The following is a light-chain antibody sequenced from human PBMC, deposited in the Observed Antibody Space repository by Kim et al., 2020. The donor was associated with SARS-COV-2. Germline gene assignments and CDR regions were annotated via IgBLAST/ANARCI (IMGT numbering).Light chain of an antibody. CDR2: DVS. CDR1: GNS. J-gene: IGKJ2*01. V-gene: IGKV3-11*01. Sequence: GNSLAWYHHRPGQAPRLLMYDVSNRAAGIPARFSGSGSGTDFTLTITSLDPEDFAVYYCQQRRDWTAYTFGQGTKLEI. CDR3: QQRRDWTAYT.